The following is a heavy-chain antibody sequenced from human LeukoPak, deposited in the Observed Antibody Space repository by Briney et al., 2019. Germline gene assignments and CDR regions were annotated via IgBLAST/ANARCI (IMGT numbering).Heavy chain of an antibody. CDR1: GFTFSSPA. Sequence: GGSLRLSWAASGFTFSSPAMHWVRQAPGKRLETVSAISSDGGRVYYGDSVKGRFTISRANSKNTLYLQMGSLRAEDMAVYYCARWVGTQLDFWGQGTLVTVSS. V-gene: IGHV3-64*02. J-gene: IGHJ4*02. CDR3: ARWVGTQLDF. CDR2: ISSDGGRV. D-gene: IGHD1-14*01.